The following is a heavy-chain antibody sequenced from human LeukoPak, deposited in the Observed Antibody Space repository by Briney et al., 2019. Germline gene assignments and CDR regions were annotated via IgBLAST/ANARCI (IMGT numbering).Heavy chain of an antibody. Sequence: GRSLRLSCAASGFTFSSYGMHWVRQAPGKGLEWVAVKWYDGSNKYYADSVKGRFTISRDNSKNTLYLQMNSLRAEDTAVYYCARRARAYCGGDCYSLFDYWGQGTLVTVSS. V-gene: IGHV3-33*01. CDR2: KWYDGSNK. J-gene: IGHJ4*02. D-gene: IGHD2-21*02. CDR1: GFTFSSYG. CDR3: ARRARAYCGGDCYSLFDY.